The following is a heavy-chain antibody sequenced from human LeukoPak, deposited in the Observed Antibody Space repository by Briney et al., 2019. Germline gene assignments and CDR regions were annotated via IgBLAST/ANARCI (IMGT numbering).Heavy chain of an antibody. V-gene: IGHV4-59*01. CDR3: ARAPKDGYCSSTSCYGGYMDV. CDR1: GGSISSYY. CDR2: IYYSGST. D-gene: IGHD2-2*03. Sequence: SETLSLTCTVSGGSISSYYWSWIRQPPGKGLEWIGYIYYSGSTNYNPSLKSRVTISVDTSKNQFSLKLSSVTAADTAVYYCARAPKDGYCSSTSCYGGYMDVWGKGTTVTVSS. J-gene: IGHJ6*03.